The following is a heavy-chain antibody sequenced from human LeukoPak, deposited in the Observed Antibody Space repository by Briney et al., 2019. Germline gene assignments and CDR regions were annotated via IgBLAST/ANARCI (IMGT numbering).Heavy chain of an antibody. J-gene: IGHJ6*02. D-gene: IGHD4-17*01. Sequence: GGSLRLSCAASGFTFSSYSMNWVRQAPGKGLEWVSSISSSSSYIYYADSVKGRFTISRDNAKNSLYLQMNSLRAEDTAVYYCARDTDVYGDPKYYYGMDVWGQGTTVTVSS. CDR2: ISSSSSYI. CDR1: GFTFSSYS. CDR3: ARDTDVYGDPKYYYGMDV. V-gene: IGHV3-21*01.